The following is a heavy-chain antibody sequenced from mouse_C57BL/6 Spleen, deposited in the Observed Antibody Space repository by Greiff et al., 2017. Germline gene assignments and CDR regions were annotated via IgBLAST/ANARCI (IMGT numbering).Heavy chain of an antibody. J-gene: IGHJ4*01. V-gene: IGHV1-53*01. D-gene: IGHD1-1*01. CDR1: GYTFTSYW. CDR2: INPSNGGT. Sequence: VQLQQSGTELVKPGASVKLSCKASGYTFTSYWMHWVKQRPGQGLEWIGNINPSNGGTNYNEKFKSKATLTVDKSSSTAYMQLSSLTSEDSAVYYCARSLFITTVVARDYYAMDYWGQGTSVTVSS. CDR3: ARSLFITTVVARDYYAMDY.